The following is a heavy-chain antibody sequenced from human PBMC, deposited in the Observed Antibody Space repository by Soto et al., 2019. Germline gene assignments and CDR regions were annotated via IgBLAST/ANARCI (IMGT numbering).Heavy chain of an antibody. CDR2: IYPGGVNI. D-gene: IGHD1-1*01. CDR1: GYSFTSHY. J-gene: IGHJ5*02. Sequence: GASVKVSCKAIGYSFTSHYMHWVRQAPGQGLEWMGTIYPGGVNIGYAQKFKGRVTMTKDTSTSTVYMELNSLTSEDTAVYYCARDQSWHDLVWWFYPWG. V-gene: IGHV1-46*03. CDR3: ARDQSWHDLVWWFYP.